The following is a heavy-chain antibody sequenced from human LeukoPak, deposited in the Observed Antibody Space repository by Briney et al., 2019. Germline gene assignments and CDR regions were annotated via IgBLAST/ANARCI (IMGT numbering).Heavy chain of an antibody. CDR3: AREQNYCSSTSCYIGSFDY. CDR2: IYYSGST. J-gene: IGHJ4*02. Sequence: SQTLSLTCTVSGGSISSGGYYWSWIRQHPGKGLEWIGYIYYSGSTYYNPSLKSRVTISVDTSKNQFSLKLSSVTAADTAVYYCAREQNYCSSTSCYIGSFDYWGREPWSPSPQ. CDR1: GGSISSGGYY. D-gene: IGHD2-2*02. V-gene: IGHV4-31*03.